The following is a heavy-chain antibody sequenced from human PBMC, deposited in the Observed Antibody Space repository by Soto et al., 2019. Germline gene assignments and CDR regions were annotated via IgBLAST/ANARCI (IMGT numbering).Heavy chain of an antibody. CDR2: IYYSGST. CDR1: GGSISSGGYY. V-gene: IGHV4-31*03. D-gene: IGHD3-10*01. CDR3: ASTGGGWFGEYTGWYYFDY. Sequence: QVQLQESGPGLVKPSQTLSLTCTVSGGSISSGGYYWSWIRQHPGKGLEWIGYIYYSGSTYYNPSLKSRVTISVDTSKNQCSLKLSSVTAADTAVYYCASTGGGWFGEYTGWYYFDYWGQGTLVTVSS. J-gene: IGHJ4*02.